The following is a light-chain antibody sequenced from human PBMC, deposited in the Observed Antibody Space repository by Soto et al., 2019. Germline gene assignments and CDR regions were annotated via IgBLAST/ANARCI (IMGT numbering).Light chain of an antibody. V-gene: IGKV3-15*01. Sequence: EVVMTQSPATLSVSPGERATLSCWASQSVRSDLAWYQQKPGQTPRLLIYGASTRAPGIPARFSGSGSGTEFTLNIRSLQSEDFAVYYCQQYNNWPPITFGQGTRLEIK. CDR3: QQYNNWPPIT. CDR2: GAS. J-gene: IGKJ5*01. CDR1: QSVRSD.